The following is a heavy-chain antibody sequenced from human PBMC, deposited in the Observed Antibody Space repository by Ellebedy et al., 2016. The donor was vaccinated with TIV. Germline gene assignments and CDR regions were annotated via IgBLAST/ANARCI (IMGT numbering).Heavy chain of an antibody. V-gene: IGHV3-21*01. CDR1: GFTFSSYS. J-gene: IGHJ3*02. CDR2: ISSSSSYI. Sequence: GGSLRLSCAASGFTFSSYSMTWVRQAPGKGLEWVSSISSSSSYIYYADSVKGRFTISRDNAKNSLYLQMNSLRAKDTAVYYCASWDYSGSYSLLDAFDIWGQGTMVTVSS. D-gene: IGHD1-26*01. CDR3: ASWDYSGSYSLLDAFDI.